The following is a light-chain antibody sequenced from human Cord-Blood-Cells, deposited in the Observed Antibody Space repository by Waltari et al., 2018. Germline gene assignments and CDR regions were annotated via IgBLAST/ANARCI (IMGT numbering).Light chain of an antibody. J-gene: IGKJ1*01. V-gene: IGKV1-17*01. CDR3: LQHNSYPWT. CDR2: AAS. CDR1: QGIRNY. Sequence: IQMTQSPSSLSASVGDSVTLTSRPSQGIRNYLGRCQQKPGKAPKRLIYAASISQSGVQSRFSGSGSGTAFTLTISSLQPEDVATYYCLQHNSYPWTYGQGNKVENK.